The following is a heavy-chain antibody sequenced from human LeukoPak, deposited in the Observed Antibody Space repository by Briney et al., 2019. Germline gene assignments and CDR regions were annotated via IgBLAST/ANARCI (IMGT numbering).Heavy chain of an antibody. D-gene: IGHD4-17*01. CDR1: GFTFSSYS. J-gene: IGHJ4*02. CDR2: IKQDGSEK. V-gene: IGHV3-7*01. CDR3: AREGSTVPSHY. Sequence: PGGSLRLSCAASGFTFSSYSMNWVRQAPGKGLEWVANIKQDGSEKYYVDSVKGRFTISRDNAKNSLYLQMNSLRAEDTAVYYCAREGSTVPSHYWGQGSLVTVSS.